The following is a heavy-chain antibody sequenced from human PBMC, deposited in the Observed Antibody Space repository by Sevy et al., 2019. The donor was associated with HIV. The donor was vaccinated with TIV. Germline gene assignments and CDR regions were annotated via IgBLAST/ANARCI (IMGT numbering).Heavy chain of an antibody. D-gene: IGHD1-26*01. V-gene: IGHV3-15*01. Sequence: GGSLRLSCAASGFTFSNAWMSWVRQAPGKGLEWVGRIKSKTGGGTTDYAAPVEGRVTISSEDSKNTPYMQMNRLKTEDTAVDYCTSDTIVGATGGDYYDGMDVWGQGTTVTVSS. CDR2: IKSKTGGGTT. CDR3: TSDTIVGATGGDYYDGMDV. J-gene: IGHJ6*02. CDR1: GFTFSNAW.